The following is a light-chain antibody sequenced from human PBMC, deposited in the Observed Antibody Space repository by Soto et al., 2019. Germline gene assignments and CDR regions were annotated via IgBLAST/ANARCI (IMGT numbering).Light chain of an antibody. CDR1: SSDVGGYNS. CDR3: SSYISSSTV. CDR2: EVS. J-gene: IGLJ2*01. V-gene: IGLV2-14*01. Sequence: QSALTQPASVSGSPGQSITISCTGTSSDVGGYNSVSWYQHHPGKAPKPMIYEVSNRPSGVSNRFSGSKSGNTASLIISGLQAEDEADYYCSSYISSSTVFGGGTKVTV.